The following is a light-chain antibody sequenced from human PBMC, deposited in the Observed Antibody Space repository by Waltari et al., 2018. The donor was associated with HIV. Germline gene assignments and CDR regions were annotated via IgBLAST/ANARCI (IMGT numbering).Light chain of an antibody. J-gene: IGLJ2*01. CDR1: SNDVGGYNY. CDR3: SSYSGGNNFDVV. V-gene: IGLV2-8*01. Sequence: QSALTQPPPASGSPGQSVPLSCTGTSNDVGGYNYVPWYQQHPGKAPKLMIYEVSERPSGAPDRFSGSKSGNTASLTVSGLQAEDEADYYCSSYSGGNNFDVVFGGGTKLTVL. CDR2: EVS.